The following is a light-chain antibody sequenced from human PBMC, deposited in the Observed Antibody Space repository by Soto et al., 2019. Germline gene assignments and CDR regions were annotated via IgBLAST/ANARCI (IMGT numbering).Light chain of an antibody. Sequence: EIVLTQSPTTLSLSPGERATLSCRASQSVSSYLVWYQQKPGQAPRLLTYDASNRAPGIPARFSGSGSGTDFTLTISSLEPEDFAVYYCQHRYTWPLTFGGGTKVDIK. V-gene: IGKV3-11*01. J-gene: IGKJ4*01. CDR2: DAS. CDR3: QHRYTWPLT. CDR1: QSVSSY.